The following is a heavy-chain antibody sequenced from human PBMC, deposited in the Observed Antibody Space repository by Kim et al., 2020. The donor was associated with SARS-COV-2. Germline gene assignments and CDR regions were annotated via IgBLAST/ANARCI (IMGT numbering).Heavy chain of an antibody. V-gene: IGHV3-23*01. Sequence: YAESVKGRFTVSRDNDKNILYLQMDSLRAEDTALYYCAKDHESSGWPTFDYWGQGTLVTVSS. J-gene: IGHJ4*02. D-gene: IGHD3-22*01. CDR3: AKDHESSGWPTFDY.